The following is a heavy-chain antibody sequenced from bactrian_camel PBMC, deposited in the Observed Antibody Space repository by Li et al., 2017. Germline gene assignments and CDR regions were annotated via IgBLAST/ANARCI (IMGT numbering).Heavy chain of an antibody. D-gene: IGHD4*01. V-gene: IGHV3S6*01. CDR2: IDRDGNSA. CDR1: GSLSSSGC. Sequence: HVQLVESGGGSVQPGGSLRLSCRTSASGSLSSSGCMGWVRQAPGKGLERVSSIDRDGNSAFYADSVKGRFTISRDNAKNTVYLQMSSLKPEDTAVFYCVRATLGYSDGEGFGYWGQGTQVTVS. CDR3: VRATLGYSDGEGFGY. J-gene: IGHJ6*01.